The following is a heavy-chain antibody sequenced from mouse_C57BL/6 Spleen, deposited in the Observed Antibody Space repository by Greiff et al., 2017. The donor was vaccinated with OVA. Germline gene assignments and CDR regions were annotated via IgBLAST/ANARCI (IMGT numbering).Heavy chain of an antibody. CDR1: GYAFSSYW. V-gene: IGHV1-80*01. CDR3: ARGGPNYYGSVYAMDY. D-gene: IGHD1-1*01. J-gene: IGHJ4*01. CDR2: IFPGDGDT. Sequence: SGAELVKPGASVKISCKASGYAFSSYWMNWVKQRPGKGLEWIGQIFPGDGDTNYNGKFKGKATLTADTSSSTAYMQLSSLTTEDSAVYVCARGGPNYYGSVYAMDYWGQGTSVTVSS.